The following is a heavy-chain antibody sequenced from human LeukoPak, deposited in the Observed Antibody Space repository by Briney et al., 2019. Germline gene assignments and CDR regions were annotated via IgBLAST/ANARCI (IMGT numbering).Heavy chain of an antibody. CDR3: ARALAFDI. V-gene: IGHV3-30-3*01. CDR1: GFTFSSYA. J-gene: IGHJ3*02. Sequence: PGGSLRLSCAASGFTFSSYAIQWVRQAPGKGLEWVAVISYDGSNKYYADSVKGRFTISRDNSKNTLYLQMNSLRAEDTAVYYCARALAFDIWGQGTMVTVSS. CDR2: ISYDGSNK.